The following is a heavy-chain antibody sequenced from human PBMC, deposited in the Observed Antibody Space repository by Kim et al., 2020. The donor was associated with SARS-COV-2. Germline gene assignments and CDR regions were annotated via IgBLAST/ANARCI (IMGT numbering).Heavy chain of an antibody. Sequence: GGSLRLSCAASGFTFSSYWMSWVRQAPGKGLEWVANIKQDGSEKYYVDSVKGRFTISRDNAKNSLYLQMNSLRAEDTAVYYCARENEGEYCSGGSCYLYYYGMDVWGQGTTVTVSS. J-gene: IGHJ6*02. CDR2: IKQDGSEK. CDR3: ARENEGEYCSGGSCYLYYYGMDV. D-gene: IGHD2-15*01. V-gene: IGHV3-7*03. CDR1: GFTFSSYW.